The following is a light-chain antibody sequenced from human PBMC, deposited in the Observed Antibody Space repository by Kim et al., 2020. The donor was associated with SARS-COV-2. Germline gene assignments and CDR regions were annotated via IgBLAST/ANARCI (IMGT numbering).Light chain of an antibody. Sequence: SELTQDPVVSVALGQTVRITCQGDSLRSYYATWYQQKPRQAPVLVIYGRNNRPSGIPERFSGSASGNTASLTISGTQAEDEADFYCQSRDSGGKVIFGGGTQLTVL. V-gene: IGLV3-19*01. CDR2: GRN. J-gene: IGLJ2*01. CDR1: SLRSYY. CDR3: QSRDSGGKVI.